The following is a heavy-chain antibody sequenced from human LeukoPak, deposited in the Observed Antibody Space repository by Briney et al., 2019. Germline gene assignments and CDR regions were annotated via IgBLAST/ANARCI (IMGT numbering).Heavy chain of an antibody. D-gene: IGHD1-7*01. CDR2: IYYSGST. CDR3: AAGNWNYGVFDY. Sequence: PSETLSLTCTVSGGSISSSSYYWGWIRQPPGKGLEWIGSIYYSGSTYYNPSLKSRVTISVDTSKNQFSLKLSSVTAADTAVYYCAAGNWNYGVFDYWGQGTLVTVSS. J-gene: IGHJ4*02. V-gene: IGHV4-39*07. CDR1: GGSISSSSYY.